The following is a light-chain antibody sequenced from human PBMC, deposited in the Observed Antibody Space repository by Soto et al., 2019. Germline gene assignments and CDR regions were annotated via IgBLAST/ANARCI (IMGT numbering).Light chain of an antibody. Sequence: DLQMTQSPSSLSASVGDSVTITCXASQSISSYLNWYQQKPGKAPKLLIYAASSLQSGVPSRFSGSGSGTDFTLTISSLQPEDFATYYCQQSYSTLITFGQGTRLEIK. CDR1: QSISSY. CDR3: QQSYSTLIT. V-gene: IGKV1-39*01. J-gene: IGKJ5*01. CDR2: AAS.